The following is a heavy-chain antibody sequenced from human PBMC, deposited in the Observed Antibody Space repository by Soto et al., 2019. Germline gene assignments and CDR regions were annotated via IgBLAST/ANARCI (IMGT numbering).Heavy chain of an antibody. CDR1: GYTFASYG. CDR2: ISSYDGNT. D-gene: IGHD1-26*01. Sequence: QVQLVQSGAEVKKPGASVKVSCKASGYTFASYGISWVRQAPGQGLEWMGWISSYDGNTNYAQKLQGRVTMTTDTSTSTAYMELRSLRSDDTAVYYCARSALGGSYPMDFDYWGQGTLVTVSS. CDR3: ARSALGGSYPMDFDY. J-gene: IGHJ4*02. V-gene: IGHV1-18*04.